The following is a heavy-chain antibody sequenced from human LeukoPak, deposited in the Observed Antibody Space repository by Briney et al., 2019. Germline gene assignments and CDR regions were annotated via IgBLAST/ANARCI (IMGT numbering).Heavy chain of an antibody. CDR1: GGSISSSTYY. D-gene: IGHD3-10*01. J-gene: IGHJ6*02. CDR2: LYYTGST. V-gene: IGHV4-39*01. Sequence: SETLSLTCSVSGGSISSSTYYWGCIRQPPGKGLEWIGTLYYTGSTYYNPSLRSRVTISVDTSKNQFSLKLSSVTAADTAVYYCARHPLPGSGDPEYYYYYGMDVWGQGTTVTVSS. CDR3: ARHPLPGSGDPEYYYYYGMDV.